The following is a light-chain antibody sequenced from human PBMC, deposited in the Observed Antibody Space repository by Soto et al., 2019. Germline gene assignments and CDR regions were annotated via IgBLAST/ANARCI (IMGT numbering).Light chain of an antibody. Sequence: EIVMTQSPVTLSVSPGERATLSCGASQSVSSNLAWYQQKPGQAPRPLIYGASTRATGIPARFSGSGSGTEFTLTISRQQSEDFSVYYCQQYNNWPFTFGPGTKVDI. J-gene: IGKJ3*01. CDR3: QQYNNWPFT. CDR1: QSVSSN. CDR2: GAS. V-gene: IGKV3-15*01.